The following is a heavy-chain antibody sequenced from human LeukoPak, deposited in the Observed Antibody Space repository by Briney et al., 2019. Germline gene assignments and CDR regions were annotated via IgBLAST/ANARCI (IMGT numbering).Heavy chain of an antibody. CDR2: ISSSGGST. V-gene: IGHV3-23*01. Sequence: GGSLRLSCAASGFTFSSYAMNWVRQAPGKGLEWVSVISSSGGSTYYADSVKGRFIISRDNSKNTLYLQMNSLRAEDTAVYYCTKAGIAVPATQDYWGQGTLVTVSS. CDR1: GFTFSSYA. CDR3: TKAGIAVPATQDY. D-gene: IGHD6-19*01. J-gene: IGHJ4*02.